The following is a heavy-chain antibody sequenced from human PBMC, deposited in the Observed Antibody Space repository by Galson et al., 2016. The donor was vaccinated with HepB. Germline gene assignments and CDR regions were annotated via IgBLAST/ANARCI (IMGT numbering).Heavy chain of an antibody. CDR2: ISADASRR. D-gene: IGHD3-10*01. V-gene: IGHV3-23*01. CDR1: GFTFSTSS. Sequence: SLRLSCAVSGFTFSTSSMSWVRQAPGKGLEWVSTISADASRRHYATSVKGRFTFSRDESKNTLFLQMNNLRAEDTAVYYCAKCLWVRGVYPFDPWGQGTLVTVSS. J-gene: IGHJ5*02. CDR3: AKCLWVRGVYPFDP.